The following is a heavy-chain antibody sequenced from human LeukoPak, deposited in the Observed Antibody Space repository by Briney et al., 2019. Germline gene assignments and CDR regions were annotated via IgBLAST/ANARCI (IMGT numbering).Heavy chain of an antibody. CDR2: IYYSGST. J-gene: IGHJ4*02. D-gene: IGHD3-10*01. CDR1: GGSIGSGGNY. V-gene: IGHV4-31*03. Sequence: SETLSLTCTVSGGSIGSGGNYWSWIRQHPGKGLEWIGHIYYSGSTYYNPSLKSRATISVDTSKNQFSLNLSSVTAADTAVYYCARVTMIRGVYSDYWGQGRLVTVSS. CDR3: ARVTMIRGVYSDY.